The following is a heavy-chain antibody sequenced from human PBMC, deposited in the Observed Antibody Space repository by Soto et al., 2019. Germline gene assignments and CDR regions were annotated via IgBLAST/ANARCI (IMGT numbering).Heavy chain of an antibody. J-gene: IGHJ6*02. V-gene: IGHV3-11*01. Sequence: KSGGSLRLSCAASGFTFSDYYMSWIRQAPGKGLEWVSYISSSGSTIYYADSVKGRFTISRDNAKNSLYLQMNSLRAEDTAVYYCASFRYCTNGVCSYYYYYGMDVWGQGTTVTVSS. D-gene: IGHD2-8*01. CDR2: ISSSGSTI. CDR1: GFTFSDYY. CDR3: ASFRYCTNGVCSYYYYYGMDV.